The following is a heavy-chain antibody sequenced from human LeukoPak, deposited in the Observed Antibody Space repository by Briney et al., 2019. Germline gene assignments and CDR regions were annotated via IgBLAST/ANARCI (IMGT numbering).Heavy chain of an antibody. Sequence: GASVKVSCKASGGTFSSYAISWVRQAPGQGLEWMGGIIPIFGTANYARKFQGRVTITTDESTSTAYMELSSLRSEDTAVYYCARVRVGSSWYAFDYWGQGTLVTVSS. CDR1: GGTFSSYA. CDR2: IIPIFGTA. V-gene: IGHV1-69*05. D-gene: IGHD6-13*01. J-gene: IGHJ4*02. CDR3: ARVRVGSSWYAFDY.